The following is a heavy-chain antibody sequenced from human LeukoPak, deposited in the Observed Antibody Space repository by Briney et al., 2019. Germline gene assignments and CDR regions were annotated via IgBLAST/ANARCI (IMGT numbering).Heavy chain of an antibody. CDR3: ARDSQVSGDY. D-gene: IGHD2-21*01. J-gene: IGHJ4*02. CDR1: GYTFTGYY. Sequence: GASVKVSCKASGYTFTGYYLHWVRQAPGQGLEWMGRIDPNSGGTNYAQKFRGRVTMTRDTSMSTAYMGLSGLTSDDTALYYYARDSQVSGDYWGQGTLVTVSS. CDR2: IDPNSGGT. V-gene: IGHV1-2*06.